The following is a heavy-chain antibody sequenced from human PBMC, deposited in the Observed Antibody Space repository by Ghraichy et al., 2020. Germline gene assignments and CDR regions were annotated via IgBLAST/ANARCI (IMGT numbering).Heavy chain of an antibody. J-gene: IGHJ5*02. CDR2: INPNSGGT. CDR1: GYTFTGYY. D-gene: IGHD3-10*01. Sequence: ASVKVSCKASGYTFTGYYMHWVRQAPGQGLEWMGWINPNSGGTNYAQKFQGRVTMTRDTSISTAYMELSRLRSDDTAVYYCARGDYYGSGSSGGVRNNWFDPWGQGTLVTVSS. V-gene: IGHV1-2*02. CDR3: ARGDYYGSGSSGGVRNNWFDP.